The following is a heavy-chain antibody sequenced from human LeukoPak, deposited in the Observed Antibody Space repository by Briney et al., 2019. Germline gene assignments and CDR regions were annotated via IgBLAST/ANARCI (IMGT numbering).Heavy chain of an antibody. CDR1: GFTVSRNY. CDR2: IGTAGDT. V-gene: IGHV3-13*01. J-gene: IGHJ3*02. CDR3: ARVVRDSSGSDAFDI. D-gene: IGHD3-22*01. Sequence: GGSLRPSCAASGFTVSRNYMSWVRQAPGKGLEWVSAIGTAGDTYYPGSVKGRFTISRENAKNSLYLQMNSLRAGDTAVYYCARVVRDSSGSDAFDIWGQGTMVTVSS.